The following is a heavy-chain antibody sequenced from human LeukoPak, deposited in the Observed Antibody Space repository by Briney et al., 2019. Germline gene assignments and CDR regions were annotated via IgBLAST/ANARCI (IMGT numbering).Heavy chain of an antibody. CDR3: AAAGITVVRGVNQFDY. V-gene: IGHV1-58*01. CDR1: GFTFTSSA. D-gene: IGHD3-10*01. CDR2: IVVGSGNT. J-gene: IGHJ4*02. Sequence: SVKVSCKASGFTFTSSAVQWVRQARGQRLEWIGWIVVGSGNTNYAQKFQERVTITRDMSTSTAYMELSSLRSEDTAVYYCAAAGITVVRGVNQFDYWGQGTLVTVSS.